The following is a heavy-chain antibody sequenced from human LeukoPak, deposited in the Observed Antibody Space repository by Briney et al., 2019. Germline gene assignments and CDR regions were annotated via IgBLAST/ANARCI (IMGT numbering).Heavy chain of an antibody. J-gene: IGHJ4*02. V-gene: IGHV4-30-2*01. Sequence: SQTLSLTCAVSGGSISSGGYSWSWIRQPPGKGLEWIGYIYHSGSTYYNPSLKSRVTISVDRSRNQFSLKLSSVTAADTAVYYCARAYSSGWYRGNYFDYWGQGTLVTVSS. CDR2: IYHSGST. D-gene: IGHD6-19*01. CDR3: ARAYSSGWYRGNYFDY. CDR1: GGSISSGGYS.